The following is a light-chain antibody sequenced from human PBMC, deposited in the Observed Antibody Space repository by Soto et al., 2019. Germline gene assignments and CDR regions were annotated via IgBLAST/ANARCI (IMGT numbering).Light chain of an antibody. CDR1: QSVPDTY. J-gene: IGKJ1*01. V-gene: IGKV3-20*01. CDR3: QQDGSSPGT. CDR2: DTS. Sequence: VLTQSPAPLSLSPGERATLSCRASQSVPDTYFAWYQQKPGQAPNLLIYDTSTRATGIPDRFSGSGSGTDFSLTIKRVEPDDFAMYFWQQDGSSPGTFGQATKVDI.